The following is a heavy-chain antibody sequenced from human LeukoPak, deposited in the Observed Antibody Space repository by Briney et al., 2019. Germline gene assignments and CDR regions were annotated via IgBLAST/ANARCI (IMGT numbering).Heavy chain of an antibody. CDR3: ARFGVWDPADQSLWFGELPVSDFDY. V-gene: IGHV4-39*01. D-gene: IGHD3-10*01. Sequence: SEPLSLTCTVSGGSISSSSYYWGWIRQPPGKGLEWIGSIYYSGSTYYNPSLKSRVTISVDTSKNQFSLKLSSVTAADTAVYYCARFGVWDPADQSLWFGELPVSDFDYWGQGTLVTVSS. J-gene: IGHJ4*02. CDR1: GGSISSSSYY. CDR2: IYYSGST.